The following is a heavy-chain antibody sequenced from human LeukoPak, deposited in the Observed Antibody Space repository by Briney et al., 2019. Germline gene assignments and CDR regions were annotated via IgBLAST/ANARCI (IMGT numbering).Heavy chain of an antibody. CDR2: IKTDGSTT. Sequence: PGGSLRLSCAVSGFTFSSSWMHWVRQAPGKGLVWVSHIKTDGSTTAYADSVKGRFTISRDNAKNTLYLQMNSLRAEGTAVYYCAKSPATMIVVVIRFDYWGQGTLVTVSS. CDR1: GFTFSSSW. V-gene: IGHV3-74*01. CDR3: AKSPATMIVVVIRFDY. J-gene: IGHJ4*02. D-gene: IGHD3-22*01.